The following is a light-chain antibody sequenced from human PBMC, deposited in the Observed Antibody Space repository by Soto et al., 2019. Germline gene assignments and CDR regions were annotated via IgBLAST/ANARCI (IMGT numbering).Light chain of an antibody. Sequence: VLTQSPGTLSLSPGERATLFCRAGQSVSSGDLAWYQQKPGQAPRLLIYGASNRATGIPDRFSGSGSGTDFTLTISSLEPEDVAVYYCQHYVTSLTTFGQGTKVEVK. CDR1: QSVSSGD. CDR2: GAS. V-gene: IGKV3-20*01. CDR3: QHYVTSLTT. J-gene: IGKJ1*01.